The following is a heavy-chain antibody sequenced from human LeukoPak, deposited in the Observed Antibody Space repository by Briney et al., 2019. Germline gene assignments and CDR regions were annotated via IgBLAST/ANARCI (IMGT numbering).Heavy chain of an antibody. CDR1: GGSISSTSYY. D-gene: IGHD4-17*01. V-gene: IGHV4-39*01. Sequence: SETLSLTCTVSGGSISSTSYYWGWIRQPPGKGLEWIGSIYYSGSTYYNPSLKSRVTISVDTSKNQFSLRLSSVTAADTAVYYCARVGYGDHFDYWGQGTLVTVSS. CDR3: ARVGYGDHFDY. CDR2: IYYSGST. J-gene: IGHJ4*02.